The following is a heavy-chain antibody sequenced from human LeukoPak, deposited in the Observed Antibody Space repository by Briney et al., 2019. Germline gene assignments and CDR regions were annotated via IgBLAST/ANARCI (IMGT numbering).Heavy chain of an antibody. CDR1: GGTFSSYA. V-gene: IGHV1-69*13. CDR2: IIPIFGTA. J-gene: IGHJ5*02. CDR3: ARYYDYGDSYNWFDP. Sequence: ASVKVSCKASGGTFSSYAISWVRQAPGQGLEWMGGIIPIFGTANYAQKFQGRVTITADESTSTAYMELSSLRSEDTAVYYCARYYDYGDSYNWFDPWGQGTLVTVSS. D-gene: IGHD4-17*01.